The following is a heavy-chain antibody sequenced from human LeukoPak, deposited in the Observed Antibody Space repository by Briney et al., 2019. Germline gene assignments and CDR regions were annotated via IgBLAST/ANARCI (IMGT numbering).Heavy chain of an antibody. CDR3: ARGNSYDSSGYYRVY. CDR1: GFSFSSYW. V-gene: IGHV3-74*01. D-gene: IGHD3-22*01. CDR2: INSDGRST. Sequence: GGSLRLSCAASGFSFSSYWMHWVRQAPGKGLVWVSRINSDGRSTSYADSVTGRFTISRDNAKNTLYLQMHSLRAEDTALYYCARGNSYDSSGYYRVYWGQGTLVTVSS. J-gene: IGHJ4*02.